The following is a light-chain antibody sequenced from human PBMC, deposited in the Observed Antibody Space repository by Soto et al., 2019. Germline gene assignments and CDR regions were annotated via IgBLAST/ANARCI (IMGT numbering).Light chain of an antibody. J-gene: IGKJ2*01. CDR1: QSVTSTY. V-gene: IGKV3-20*01. CDR2: GAS. CDR3: QQYSNLPYS. Sequence: VLTQSPGTLSLSPGEGVTLSCRASQSVTSTYLAWCQQKPGQAPRLLIYGASTRAIGIPDRFSGSGSGTDFTLTISRLEPEDFEVYYCQQYSNLPYSFGQGTKVDIK.